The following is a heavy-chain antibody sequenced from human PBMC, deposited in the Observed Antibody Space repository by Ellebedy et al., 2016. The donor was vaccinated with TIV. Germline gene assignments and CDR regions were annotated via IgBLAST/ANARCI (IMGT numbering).Heavy chain of an antibody. CDR3: AREVGGTYYSAFRY. J-gene: IGHJ4*02. V-gene: IGHV1-18*01. Sequence: AASVKVSCKASGYTFTSFGISWVRQAPGQGLEWMGWISGYNGETSSAQKFQGRVTMTTDTSTSTAYMELRSLRSDDTAVYYCAREVGGTYYSAFRYWGQGTLVTVSS. CDR1: GYTFTSFG. D-gene: IGHD1-26*01. CDR2: ISGYNGET.